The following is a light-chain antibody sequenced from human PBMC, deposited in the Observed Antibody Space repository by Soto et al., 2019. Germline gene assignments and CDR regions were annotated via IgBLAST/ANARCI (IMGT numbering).Light chain of an antibody. CDR2: LNSDGSH. Sequence: QPVLTQSPSASASLGASVKLTCTLSSGHSSYAIAWHQQQPEKGPRYLMKLNSDGSHSKGDGIPDRFSGSSSGAERYLTISSLQSEDEADYSCQTWGTGILVFGTGTKVTVL. V-gene: IGLV4-69*01. CDR3: QTWGTGILV. J-gene: IGLJ1*01. CDR1: SGHSSYA.